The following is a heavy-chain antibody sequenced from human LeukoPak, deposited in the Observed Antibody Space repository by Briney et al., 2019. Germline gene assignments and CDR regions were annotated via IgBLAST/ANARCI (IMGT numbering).Heavy chain of an antibody. V-gene: IGHV3-23*01. CDR2: ITGSGGST. CDR3: AKGLWGSSWYVGDYFDY. J-gene: IGHJ4*02. CDR1: GFTFSTYG. Sequence: GGTLRLSCAASGFTFSTYGMSWVRQAPGKGLEWAAAITGSGGSTFYADSVKGRFTISRDNSKNTLYLQMNSLRAEGTAVYYCAKGLWGSSWYVGDYFDYWGQGTLVTVSS. D-gene: IGHD6-13*01.